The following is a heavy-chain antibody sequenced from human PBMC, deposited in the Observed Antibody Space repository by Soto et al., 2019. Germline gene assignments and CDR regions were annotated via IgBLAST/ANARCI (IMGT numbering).Heavy chain of an antibody. CDR1: GGSISSYY. CDR2: IYYSGST. V-gene: IGHV4-59*08. Sequence: QVQLQESGPGLVKPSETLSLTCTVSGGSISSYYWSWIRQPPGKGLEWIGYIYYSGSTNYNPSLTSRVTISVDTSKNQFSLKLSSVTAADTAVYYCARQEYSSGWPYFDYWGQGTLVTVSS. D-gene: IGHD6-19*01. CDR3: ARQEYSSGWPYFDY. J-gene: IGHJ4*02.